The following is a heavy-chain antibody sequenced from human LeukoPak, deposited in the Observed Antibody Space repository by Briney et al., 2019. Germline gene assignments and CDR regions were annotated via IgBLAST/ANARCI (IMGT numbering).Heavy chain of an antibody. CDR1: GFTFSSYA. V-gene: IGHV3-23*01. D-gene: IGHD3-10*01. CDR3: AKGFQSFGSGSYSDY. J-gene: IGHJ4*02. Sequence: GGSLRLSCAPSGFTFSSYAMSWVRQTPGKTLEWVSSISGSGSNTFYADSVKGRFPISRDNSKNTLYLQMNSLRAEDTAVYYCAKGFQSFGSGSYSDYWGQGTLVTVSS. CDR2: ISGSGSNT.